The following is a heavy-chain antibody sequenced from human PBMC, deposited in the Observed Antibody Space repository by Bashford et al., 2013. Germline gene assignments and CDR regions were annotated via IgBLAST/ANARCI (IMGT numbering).Heavy chain of an antibody. CDR2: IYHSGST. CDR1: GGSINSDYYS. J-gene: IGHJ3*02. V-gene: IGHV4-30-2*05. CDR3: ARTVAGPHDAFDI. Sequence: SETLSLTCTVSGGSINSDYYSWSWIRQPPGKGLEWIGYIYHSGSTYYNPSLKSRVTISVDTSKNQFSLKLSSVTAADTAVYYCARTVAGPHDAFDIWGQGTMVTVSS. D-gene: IGHD6-19*01.